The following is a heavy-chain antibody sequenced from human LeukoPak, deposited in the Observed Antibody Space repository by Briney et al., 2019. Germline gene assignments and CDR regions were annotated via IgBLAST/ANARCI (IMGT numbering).Heavy chain of an antibody. D-gene: IGHD6-19*01. V-gene: IGHV3-53*01. J-gene: IGHJ4*02. CDR1: GFTVSSNY. Sequence: GGSLRLSCAASGFTVSSNYMSWVRQAPGKGLEWVSLIYSDGSTYYADSVKGRFTISRDNSENTLYLQMNSLRAEDTAVYYCARDFIASSGGFGDYWGREPWSPSPQ. CDR3: ARDFIASSGGFGDY. CDR2: IYSDGST.